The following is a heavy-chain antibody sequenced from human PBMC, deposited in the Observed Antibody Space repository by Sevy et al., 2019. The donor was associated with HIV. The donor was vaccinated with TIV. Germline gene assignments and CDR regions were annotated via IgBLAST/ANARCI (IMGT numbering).Heavy chain of an antibody. V-gene: IGHV3-23*01. J-gene: IGHJ3*01. CDR1: GFTFSNYV. Sequence: GGSLRLSCEGSGFTFSNYVMGWVRQAPGKGLEWVSVLREGGRIKYHEDSVKGRFTIPRANSNNTLYLQMNSLKAEDTATYYCAKRGSMTSTTWAFDVWGQGTMVTVSS. D-gene: IGHD1-1*01. CDR2: LREGGRIK. CDR3: AKRGSMTSTTWAFDV.